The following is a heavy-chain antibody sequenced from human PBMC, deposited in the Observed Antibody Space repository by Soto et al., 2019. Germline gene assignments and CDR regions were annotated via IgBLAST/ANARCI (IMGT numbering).Heavy chain of an antibody. CDR2: ITGSGGNT. V-gene: IGHV3-23*01. Sequence: GGSLRLSCAASGFAFNTYAMNWVRQAPGKGLEWVSAITGSGGNTYYADSVKGRFTIPRDNSRNTLYLQMNSLRAEDTAVYYCAQAEVVVITTFHYWGQGTLVTVLS. J-gene: IGHJ4*02. CDR1: GFAFNTYA. D-gene: IGHD3-22*01. CDR3: AQAEVVVITTFHY.